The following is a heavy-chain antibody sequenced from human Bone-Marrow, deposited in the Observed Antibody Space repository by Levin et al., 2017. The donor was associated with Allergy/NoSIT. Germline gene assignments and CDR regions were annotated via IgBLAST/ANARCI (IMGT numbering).Heavy chain of an antibody. CDR2: INPNSGGT. V-gene: IGHV1-2*02. Sequence: ASVKVSCKASGYTFTDYYMNWVRQAPGQGLEWMGWINPNSGGTNYAQKFQGRVTMTRDTSISTAYMELSGLRSDETAVYYCARDPDYYDRAFDIWGQGTMVTVSS. CDR3: ARDPDYYDRAFDI. D-gene: IGHD3-22*01. J-gene: IGHJ3*02. CDR1: GYTFTDYY.